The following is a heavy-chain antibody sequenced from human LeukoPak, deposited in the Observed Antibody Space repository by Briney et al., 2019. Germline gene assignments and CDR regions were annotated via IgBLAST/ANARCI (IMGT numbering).Heavy chain of an antibody. CDR2: IKSKADGGTT. D-gene: IGHD3-22*01. Sequence: GGSLRLSRAASGFTFSNAWMSWVRQAPGRGREWVGRIKSKADGGTTDYAAPVKGRFTISRDDPNNTLYLQMNSLKTAGAAVYSCTTEYYDSSGYPHDYWGQGTLVTVSS. CDR3: TTEYYDSSGYPHDY. J-gene: IGHJ4*02. CDR1: GFTFSNAW. V-gene: IGHV3-15*01.